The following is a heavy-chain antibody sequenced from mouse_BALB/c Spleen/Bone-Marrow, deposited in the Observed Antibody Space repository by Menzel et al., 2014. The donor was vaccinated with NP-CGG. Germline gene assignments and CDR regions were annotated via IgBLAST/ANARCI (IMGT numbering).Heavy chain of an antibody. Sequence: QVQLQQSGPGLVQPSQSLSITCTVSGFSLXSDGVHWVRQSPRKGLEWLGVMWSSGSTDYNAAFISRLSISKDNSRSQVFFKMSSLQTNDTAIYYCARNGYYYSMDYWGQGTSVTVSS. CDR3: ARNGYYYSMDY. CDR1: GFSLXSDG. V-gene: IGHV2-2*02. D-gene: IGHD2-2*01. J-gene: IGHJ4*01. CDR2: MWSSGST.